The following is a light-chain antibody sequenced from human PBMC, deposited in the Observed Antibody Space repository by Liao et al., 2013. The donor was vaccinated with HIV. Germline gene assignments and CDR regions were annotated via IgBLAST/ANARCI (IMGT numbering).Light chain of an antibody. V-gene: IGLV3-1*01. CDR3: QVWDSSSGRGV. CDR1: ELGDKY. J-gene: IGLJ3*02. CDR2: QDT. Sequence: SYELTQPPSVSVSPGQTASITCSGDELGDKYACWYQQKPGQSPVLVIYQDTKRPSGTPERFSGSNSGNTATLTISRVEAGDEAGYYCQVWDSSSGRGVFGGGTKLTVL.